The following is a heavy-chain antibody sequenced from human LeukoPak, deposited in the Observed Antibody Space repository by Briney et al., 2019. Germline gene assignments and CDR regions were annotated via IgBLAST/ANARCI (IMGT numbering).Heavy chain of an antibody. V-gene: IGHV4-39*07. CDR1: GGSISSSSYY. D-gene: IGHD5-18*01. CDR3: AGHHTAEYYFDY. J-gene: IGHJ4*02. Sequence: SKTLSLTCTVSGGSISSSSYYWGWIRQPPGKGLEWIGSIYYSGSTYYNPSLKSRVTISVDTSKNQFSLKLSSVTAADTAVYYCAGHHTAEYYFDYWGQGTLVTVSS. CDR2: IYYSGST.